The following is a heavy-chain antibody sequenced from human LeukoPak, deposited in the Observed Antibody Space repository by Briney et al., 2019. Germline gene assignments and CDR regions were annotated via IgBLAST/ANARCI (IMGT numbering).Heavy chain of an antibody. CDR1: GFTFTNFV. Sequence: GGSLRLSCAASGFTFTNFVMHWVRQTPGQGLEWVAIIWFDGTNKYYADSVSGRFTISRDNSKDALYLQMNSLRAEDTAVYYCARAQPTSSWTAFDIWGQGTMVTVSS. D-gene: IGHD6-13*01. V-gene: IGHV3-33*01. CDR2: IWFDGTNK. J-gene: IGHJ3*02. CDR3: ARAQPTSSWTAFDI.